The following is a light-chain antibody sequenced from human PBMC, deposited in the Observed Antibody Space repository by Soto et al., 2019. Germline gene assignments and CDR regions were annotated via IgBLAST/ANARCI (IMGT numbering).Light chain of an antibody. V-gene: IGKV2-28*01. CDR1: QSLLHSNGYNY. J-gene: IGKJ4*01. CDR2: LGS. CDR3: IQALQTPLT. Sequence: DIVMTQSPLSLPVTPGEPASISCRSSQSLLHSNGYNYLDWYLQKPGQSAQLLIYLGSNRASGVPDRFSGSGSGTDFTLNISSVEAEDFGVYYCIQALQTPLTFGGGTKVEIK.